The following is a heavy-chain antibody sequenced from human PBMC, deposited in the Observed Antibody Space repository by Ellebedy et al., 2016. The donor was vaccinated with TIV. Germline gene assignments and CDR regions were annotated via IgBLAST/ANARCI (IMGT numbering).Heavy chain of an antibody. D-gene: IGHD6-13*01. J-gene: IGHJ4*02. V-gene: IGHV3-74*03. CDR3: ARGGVSAAGSVFFDY. Sequence: GESLKISCVASGFPFSHHWMHWVRQAPGKGLVWVSRTNTDGSDTTCVDPVKGRFTISRDNAKNTVYLEMHSLRVEDTAVYYCARGGVSAAGSVFFDYWGQGVLVTVSS. CDR2: TNTDGSDT. CDR1: GFPFSHHW.